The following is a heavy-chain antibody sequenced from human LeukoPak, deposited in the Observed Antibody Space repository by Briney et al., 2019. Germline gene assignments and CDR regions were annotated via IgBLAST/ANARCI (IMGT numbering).Heavy chain of an antibody. J-gene: IGHJ4*02. V-gene: IGHV3-30*04. Sequence: GGSLRLSCAVSGFTFRIYATHWVRQVPGKGLEWVALLSFDGSDKYYADSVKGRFTISRDNSKNTLYLQMNSLRAEDTAVYFCARPTVEMATISHFDYWGQGTLVTVSS. D-gene: IGHD5-24*01. CDR3: ARPTVEMATISHFDY. CDR2: LSFDGSDK. CDR1: GFTFRIYA.